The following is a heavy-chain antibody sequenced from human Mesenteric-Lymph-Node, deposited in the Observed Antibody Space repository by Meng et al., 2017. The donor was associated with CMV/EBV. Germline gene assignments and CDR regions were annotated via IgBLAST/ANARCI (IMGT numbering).Heavy chain of an antibody. Sequence: GESLKIPCAASGFTFSSDEMNWVRQAPGKGLEWVSYISSGSSTIYYADSVKGRFTISRDNAKNSLYLQMNSLRAEDTAVYYCASDPTIVVVPAANGLWGQGTLVTVSS. J-gene: IGHJ4*02. CDR2: ISSGSSTI. CDR3: ASDPTIVVVPAANGL. CDR1: GFTFSSDE. V-gene: IGHV3-48*03. D-gene: IGHD2-2*01.